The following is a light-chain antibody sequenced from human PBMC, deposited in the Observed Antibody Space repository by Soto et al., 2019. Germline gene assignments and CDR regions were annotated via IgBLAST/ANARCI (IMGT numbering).Light chain of an antibody. CDR2: DAS. CDR1: QSVSSY. Sequence: EIVLTQSPATLSLSPGERATLSCRACQSVSSYLAWYQQKPGQAPRLLIYDASNRATGIPARFSGSGSGTDFTLTISSLEPEDFAVYYCQQRSNWPPLTFGQGTRLEIK. CDR3: QQRSNWPPLT. J-gene: IGKJ5*01. V-gene: IGKV3-11*01.